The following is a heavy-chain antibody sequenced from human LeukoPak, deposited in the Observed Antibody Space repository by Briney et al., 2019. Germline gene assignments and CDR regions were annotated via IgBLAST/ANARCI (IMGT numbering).Heavy chain of an antibody. J-gene: IGHJ4*02. Sequence: SVKVSCKVSGYTLTELSMHWVRQAPGKGLEWMGGIIPIFGTANYAQKFQGRVTITADKSTSTAYMELSSLRSEDTAVYYCARESQGYSYGYVFDYWGQGTLVTVSS. CDR1: GYTLTELS. CDR3: ARESQGYSYGYVFDY. V-gene: IGHV1-69*06. CDR2: IIPIFGTA. D-gene: IGHD5-18*01.